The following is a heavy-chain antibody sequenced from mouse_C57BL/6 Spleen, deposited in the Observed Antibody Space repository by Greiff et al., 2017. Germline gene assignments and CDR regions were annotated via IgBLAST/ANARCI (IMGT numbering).Heavy chain of an antibody. CDR2: IRSKSNNYAT. CDR3: VRHPRDYYAMDY. J-gene: IGHJ4*01. CDR1: GFSFNTYA. Sequence: EVQLVESGGGLVQPKGSLKLSCAASGFSFNTYAMNWVRQAPGKGLEWVARIRSKSNNYATYYADSVKDRFTISRDDSESMLYLQMNNLKTEDTAMYYCVRHPRDYYAMDYWGQGTSVTVSS. V-gene: IGHV10-1*01.